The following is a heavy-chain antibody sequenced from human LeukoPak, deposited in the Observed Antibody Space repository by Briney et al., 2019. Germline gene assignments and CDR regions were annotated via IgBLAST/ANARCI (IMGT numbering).Heavy chain of an antibody. CDR3: AREPYDFWCASTRLYYFDY. V-gene: IGHV3-48*03. D-gene: IGHD3-3*01. J-gene: IGHJ4*02. CDR2: ISSSGSTI. Sequence: GGSLRLSCAASGFTFSSYEMNWVRQAPGKGLEWVSYISSSGSTIYYADPVKGRFTFSRDNAKNSLYLQMNSLRAEDTAVYYCAREPYDFWCASTRLYYFDYWGQGTLVTVSS. CDR1: GFTFSSYE.